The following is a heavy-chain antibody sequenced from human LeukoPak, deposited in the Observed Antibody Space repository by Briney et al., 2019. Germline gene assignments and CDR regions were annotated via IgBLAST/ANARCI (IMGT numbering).Heavy chain of an antibody. CDR1: AGSISNSDYY. D-gene: IGHD1-26*01. CDR3: AREGPDGSTLV. Sequence: PSETLSLTCTVSAGSISNSDYYWAWIRQPPGKGLEWIGSIYYSGSTYYNPSLKSRVTISVDTSKNQFSLKLSSVTAADTAVYYCAREGPDGSTLVWGQGTLVTVSS. V-gene: IGHV4-39*02. J-gene: IGHJ4*02. CDR2: IYYSGST.